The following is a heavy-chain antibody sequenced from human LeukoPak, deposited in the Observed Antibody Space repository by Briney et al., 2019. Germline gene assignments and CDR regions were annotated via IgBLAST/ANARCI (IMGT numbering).Heavy chain of an antibody. CDR2: IKSKTDGGTP. V-gene: IGHV3-15*01. J-gene: IGHJ4*02. CDR3: AKAGDYSYFDY. CDR1: GFTFSNAW. Sequence: PGGSLRLSCAASGFTFSNAWMSWVRQAPGKGLEWVGRIKSKTDGGTPDYAAPVKGRFTISRDDSKNTLYLQMNSLRAEDTAVYYCAKAGDYSYFDYWGQGTLVTVSS. D-gene: IGHD4-11*01.